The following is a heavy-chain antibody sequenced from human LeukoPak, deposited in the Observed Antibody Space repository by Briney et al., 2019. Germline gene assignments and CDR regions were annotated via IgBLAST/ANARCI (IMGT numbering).Heavy chain of an antibody. CDR2: IYPGDSDT. CDR3: TRGAAARTDARGYYYYYYMDV. CDR1: GYSFTSYW. Sequence: GESLKISCKGSGYSFTSYWIGWVRQMPGKGLEWMGIIYPGDSDTRYSPSFQGQVTISADKSISTAYLQWSSLKASDTAMYYCTRGAAARTDARGYYYYYYMDVWGKGTTVTVSS. J-gene: IGHJ6*03. V-gene: IGHV5-51*01. D-gene: IGHD6-13*01.